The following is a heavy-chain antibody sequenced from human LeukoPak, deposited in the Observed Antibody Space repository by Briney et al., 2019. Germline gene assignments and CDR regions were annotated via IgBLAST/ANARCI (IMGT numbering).Heavy chain of an antibody. D-gene: IGHD2-15*01. Sequence: WASVKVSCKSSGFTFSSSAVHWVRQARGQRLEWIGWIVVGSGNTNYAQKFQQRVTLSRDMSTSTAYLELSSLGSEDTAIYYCAAAKDGAFDFWGQGTLVTVSS. J-gene: IGHJ3*01. CDR2: IVVGSGNT. CDR3: AAAKDGAFDF. V-gene: IGHV1-58*01. CDR1: GFTFSSSA.